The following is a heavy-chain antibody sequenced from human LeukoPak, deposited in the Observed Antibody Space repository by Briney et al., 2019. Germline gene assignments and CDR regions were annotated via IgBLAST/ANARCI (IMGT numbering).Heavy chain of an antibody. Sequence: SVKVSCKASGGTFRSYAVSWVRRAPGQGLEWMGGIITTFGTTNYAQRFQDRLTITADGWTSTVYMDLSSLASDDTAVYYCARGGAAGSYYYYYGMDVWGQGATVTVSS. V-gene: IGHV1-69*13. CDR1: GGTFRSYA. D-gene: IGHD6-13*01. CDR3: ARGGAAGSYYYYYGMDV. CDR2: IITTFGTT. J-gene: IGHJ6*02.